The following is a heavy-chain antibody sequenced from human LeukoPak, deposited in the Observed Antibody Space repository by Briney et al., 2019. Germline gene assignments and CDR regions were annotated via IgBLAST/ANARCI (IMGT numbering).Heavy chain of an antibody. CDR1: GFTFSSYW. CDR2: IKQDGSER. CDR3: ATGAGCGY. Sequence: QPGGSLRLSCAASGFTFSSYWMTWVRQAPGKGLEWVANIKQDGSERNYVYSVKGRFTIYRDNAKNSLYLQMNTLRDEDTAVYYCATGAGCGYWGQGTLVTVSS. V-gene: IGHV3-7*03. J-gene: IGHJ4*02. D-gene: IGHD6-19*01.